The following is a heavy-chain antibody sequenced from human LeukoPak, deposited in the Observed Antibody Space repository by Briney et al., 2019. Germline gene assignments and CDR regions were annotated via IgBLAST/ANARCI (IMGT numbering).Heavy chain of an antibody. CDR2: INPSGGST. D-gene: IGHD2-15*01. V-gene: IGHV1-46*01. CDR1: GYTFTSYY. CDR3: ARGYPTPGLDY. Sequence: GGSLRLSCAASGYTFTSYYMHWVRQAPGQGLEWMGIINPSGGSTSYAQKFQGRVTMTRDMSTSTVYMELSSLRSEDTAVYYCARGYPTPGLDYWGQGTLVTVSS. J-gene: IGHJ4*02.